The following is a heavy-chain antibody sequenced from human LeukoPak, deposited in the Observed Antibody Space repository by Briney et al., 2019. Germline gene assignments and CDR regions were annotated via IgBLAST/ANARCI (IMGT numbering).Heavy chain of an antibody. CDR3: ARLHRGSWYFGY. V-gene: IGHV4-59*08. CDR1: GGSISSYY. CDR2: IFYSGST. J-gene: IGHJ4*02. D-gene: IGHD6-13*01. Sequence: SETLSLTCTVSGGSISSYYWSWIRQPPGKGLEWIGYIFYSGSTNQNPSLKSRVTISVDTSKNQFSLKLSSETAADTAVYYCARLHRGSWYFGYWGQGTLVTVSS.